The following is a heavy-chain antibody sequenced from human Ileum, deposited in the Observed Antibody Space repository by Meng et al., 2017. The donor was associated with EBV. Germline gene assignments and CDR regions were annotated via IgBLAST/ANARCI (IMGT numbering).Heavy chain of an antibody. CDR3: ARDLRYGLKLLPYYSDP. CDR1: GYTFINYA. J-gene: IGHJ5*02. D-gene: IGHD2/OR15-2a*01. Sequence: QVQLVQSGAEVKKPWASVKVSCKASGYTFINYAIHWVRQAPGQGLEWMGWINTGNGNTKFSQTFQGRVSIRRDTSASTVYMELSSLRSEDTAVYYCARDLRYGLKLLPYYSDPWGQGTLVTVSS. V-gene: IGHV1-3*04. CDR2: INTGNGNT.